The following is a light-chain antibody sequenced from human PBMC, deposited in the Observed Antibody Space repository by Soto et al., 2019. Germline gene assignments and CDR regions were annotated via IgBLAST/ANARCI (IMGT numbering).Light chain of an antibody. Sequence: DIQMTRSPSTLSASVGDRVTITCRATQSISTWLAWYQQKTGKVPQLLVYAASTLQSGVPSRFSGSGSGTDFTLTISSLQPEDVATYYCHNYYTAPLTFGGGTKVDIK. J-gene: IGKJ4*01. CDR3: HNYYTAPLT. CDR2: AAS. CDR1: QSISTW. V-gene: IGKV1-27*01.